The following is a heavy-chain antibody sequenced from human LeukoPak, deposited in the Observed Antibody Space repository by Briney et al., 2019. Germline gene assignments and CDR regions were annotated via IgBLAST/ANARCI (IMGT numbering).Heavy chain of an antibody. V-gene: IGHV1-18*01. D-gene: IGHD6-19*01. CDR3: ARDRRLLLEVAFMAVASPYYFDY. J-gene: IGHJ4*02. CDR2: NSPYNGET. Sequence: ASVKVSCKPSGYGFTTYGVSWVRQAPGQGLEWMGWNSPYNGETNYSQKFQDRVTMTTDTSTNTAYLELRSLTSDDTAVYYCARDRRLLLEVAFMAVASPYYFDYWGQGSLVTVSS. CDR1: GYGFTTYG.